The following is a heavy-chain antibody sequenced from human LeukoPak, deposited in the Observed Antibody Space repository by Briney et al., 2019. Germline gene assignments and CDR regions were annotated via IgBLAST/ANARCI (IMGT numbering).Heavy chain of an antibody. Sequence: SETLSLTCTVSGGSISSYYWCSIRQPPGKGLEWIGYIYYSGSTNYNPSLKSRVTISVDTSKNQFSLKLSSVTAADTAVYYCARSLGYNWFDPWGQGTLVTVSS. CDR2: IYYSGST. D-gene: IGHD3-16*01. CDR3: ARSLGYNWFDP. CDR1: GGSISSYY. J-gene: IGHJ5*02. V-gene: IGHV4-59*01.